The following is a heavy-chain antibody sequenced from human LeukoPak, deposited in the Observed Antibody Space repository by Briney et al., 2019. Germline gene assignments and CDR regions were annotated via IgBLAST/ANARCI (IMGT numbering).Heavy chain of an antibody. V-gene: IGHV3-21*01. CDR2: ISSSSSYI. CDR1: GFTFSRCS. CDR3: ARDQPVLYGGKEFHY. Sequence: GGSLRLSCAASGFTFSRCSMNWVRQAPGKGLEWVSSISSSSSYIYYADSVKGRFTISRDNAKNSLYLQMNSLRAEDTAVYYCARDQPVLYGGKEFHYWGQGTLVTVSS. J-gene: IGHJ4*02. D-gene: IGHD4-23*01.